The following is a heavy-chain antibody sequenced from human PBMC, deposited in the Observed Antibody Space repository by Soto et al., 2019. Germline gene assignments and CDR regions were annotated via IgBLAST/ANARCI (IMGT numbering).Heavy chain of an antibody. Sequence: EKLRHPYTFSGAFLTRHTYFLAWVRQPPRRGLEWGGSIYYSGKNPYNPSLKNRVTISVDRSKKQFPLEMTAVSAADWALYYCAKNLPRTGRFDYWGLGTLVTVS. V-gene: IGHV4-39*01. CDR3: AKNLPRTGRFDY. CDR2: IYYSGKN. J-gene: IGHJ4*02. CDR1: GAFLTRHTYF.